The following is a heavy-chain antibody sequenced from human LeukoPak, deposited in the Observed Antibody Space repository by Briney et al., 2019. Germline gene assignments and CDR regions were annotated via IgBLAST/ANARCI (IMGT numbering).Heavy chain of an antibody. D-gene: IGHD6-13*01. V-gene: IGHV3-66*01. CDR1: GFTVSSTY. J-gene: IGHJ4*02. CDR3: AKEQQLVQYYFDY. Sequence: PGGSLRLSCLASGFTVSSTYMSWVRQAPGKGLEWVSVTYSGGSTYYADSVKGRCTISRDNSKNTLYLQMNSLRGEDTAVYYCAKEQQLVQYYFDYWGQGTLVTVSS. CDR2: TYSGGST.